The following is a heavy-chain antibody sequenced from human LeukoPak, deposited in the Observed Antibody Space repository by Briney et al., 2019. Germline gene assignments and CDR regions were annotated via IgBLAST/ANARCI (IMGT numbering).Heavy chain of an antibody. CDR1: GGTFSSYA. Sequence: ASVKVSCKASGGTFSSYAISWVRQAPGQGLEWMGGIIPIFGTANYAQKFQGRVTITTDESTSTAYMELSSLRSEDTAVYNCASTPYYYDSSGYYDCDYWGQGTLVTVSS. CDR3: ASTPYYYDSSGYYDCDY. J-gene: IGHJ4*02. V-gene: IGHV1-69*05. D-gene: IGHD3-22*01. CDR2: IIPIFGTA.